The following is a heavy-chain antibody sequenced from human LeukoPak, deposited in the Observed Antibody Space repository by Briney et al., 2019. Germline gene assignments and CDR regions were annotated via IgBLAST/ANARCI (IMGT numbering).Heavy chain of an antibody. CDR1: GGSISGSSYY. J-gene: IGHJ4*02. V-gene: IGHV4-39*01. CDR3: ARLRGAMTPMTSDFDY. D-gene: IGHD4-17*01. Sequence: PSETLSLTCTVSGGSISGSSYYWAWVRQPPGKGLEWVGSGFYSGSAYSNPSLKSRVTISVDTSRNQFSLNLSSVTAADTAVYYCARLRGAMTPMTSDFDYWGQGTLVTVSS. CDR2: GFYSGSA.